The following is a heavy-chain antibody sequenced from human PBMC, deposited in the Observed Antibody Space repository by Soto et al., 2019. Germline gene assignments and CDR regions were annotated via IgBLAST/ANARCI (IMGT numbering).Heavy chain of an antibody. V-gene: IGHV4-39*01. J-gene: IGHJ4*02. CDR3: VSQRTTVPTQAYFDY. Sequence: LSLTCTVSGGSVTNSSYYWGWIRQSPGKGLEWIGSVYYRGRSYSKSSVKSRVTISVDTSKNRFSLSLNSVTASDTAVYFCVSQRTTVPTQAYFDYWGPGALVTVSS. CDR1: GGSVTNSSYY. D-gene: IGHD4-17*01. CDR2: VYYRGRS.